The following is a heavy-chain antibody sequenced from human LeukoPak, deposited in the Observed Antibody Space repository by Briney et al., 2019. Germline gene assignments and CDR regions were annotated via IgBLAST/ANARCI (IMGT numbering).Heavy chain of an antibody. CDR2: ISSSSSYI. CDR3: ASPLSVRVDYYYYMDV. CDR1: GFTFSSYS. J-gene: IGHJ6*03. Sequence: GGSLRLSCAASGFTFSSYSMNWVRQAPGKGLEWVSSISSSSSYIYYADSVKGRFTISRDNAKNSLYLQMNSLRAEDTAVYYCASPLSVRVDYYYYMDVWGKGTTVTVSS. V-gene: IGHV3-21*01. D-gene: IGHD2-15*01.